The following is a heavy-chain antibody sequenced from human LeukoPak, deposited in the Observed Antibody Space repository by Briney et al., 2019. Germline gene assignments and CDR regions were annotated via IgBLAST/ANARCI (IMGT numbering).Heavy chain of an antibody. CDR3: ARSRITTLRGVTASRGFDP. V-gene: IGHV2-70*11. J-gene: IGHJ5*02. CDR2: IDWDDDK. D-gene: IGHD3-10*01. CDR1: GFSLSTTGMC. Sequence: SGPALVKPTQTLTLTCTFSGFSLSTTGMCVSWIRQPPGKALEWPARIDWDDDKEYSTSLKTRLTISKDTSKNQVVLTMTNVDPVDTATYYCARSRITTLRGVTASRGFDPWGQGTLVTVSS.